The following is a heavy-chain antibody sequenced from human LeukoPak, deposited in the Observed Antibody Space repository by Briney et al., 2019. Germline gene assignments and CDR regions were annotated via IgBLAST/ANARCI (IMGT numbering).Heavy chain of an antibody. Sequence: GSSVKVSCKASGGTFSSYAISWVRQAPGQGLEWMGGIIPIFGTANYAQKFQGRVTITADESTSTAYMELSSLRSEDTAVYYCALAYYYGSGGYYYYYMDVWGKGTTVTISS. D-gene: IGHD3-10*01. J-gene: IGHJ6*03. CDR1: GGTFSSYA. CDR3: ALAYYYGSGGYYYYYMDV. V-gene: IGHV1-69*01. CDR2: IIPIFGTA.